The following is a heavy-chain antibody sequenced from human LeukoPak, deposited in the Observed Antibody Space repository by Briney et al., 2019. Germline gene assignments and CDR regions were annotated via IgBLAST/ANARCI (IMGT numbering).Heavy chain of an antibody. CDR1: AIAFSNSW. Sequence: GGSLRLSCTASAIAFSNSWMSWVRQAPGKGLEWVANIKQDGSETNYVDSVKGRFTISRDNAKNSLFLQMNSLRGEDTAIYYCARHLAGDSLYRHFDYWGQGTLVTVSS. D-gene: IGHD5/OR15-5a*01. V-gene: IGHV3-7*04. CDR2: IKQDGSET. J-gene: IGHJ4*02. CDR3: ARHLAGDSLYRHFDY.